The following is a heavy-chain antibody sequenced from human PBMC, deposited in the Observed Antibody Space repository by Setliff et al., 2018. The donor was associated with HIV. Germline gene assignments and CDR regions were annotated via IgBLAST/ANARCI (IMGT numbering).Heavy chain of an antibody. CDR3: ARTRSGTYYGEMNWFDP. Sequence: SETLSLTCTVSGGSISSSYWTWTRQPPGKGLEWIGNIHYSGITKYNPSLKSRVTISVDTSKNRFSLTLRSVTAADTAVYYCARTRSGTYYGEMNWFDPWGQGILVTVSS. CDR1: GGSISSSY. CDR2: IHYSGIT. D-gene: IGHD3-10*01. J-gene: IGHJ5*02. V-gene: IGHV4-59*08.